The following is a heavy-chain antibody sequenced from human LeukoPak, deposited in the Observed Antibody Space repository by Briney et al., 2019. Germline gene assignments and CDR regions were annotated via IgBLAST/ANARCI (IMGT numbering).Heavy chain of an antibody. J-gene: IGHJ6*02. CDR3: ARVGGFWSGYFMYYYYGMDV. CDR2: MNPNSGNT. D-gene: IGHD3-3*01. CDR1: GYTFTSYD. V-gene: IGHV1-8*01. Sequence: ASVKVSCKASGYTFTSYDINWVRQATGQGLEWMGWMNPNSGNTGYAQKFQGRVTMTRNTSISIAYMELSSLRSEDTAVYYCARVGGFWSGYFMYYYYGMDVWGQGTTVTVSS.